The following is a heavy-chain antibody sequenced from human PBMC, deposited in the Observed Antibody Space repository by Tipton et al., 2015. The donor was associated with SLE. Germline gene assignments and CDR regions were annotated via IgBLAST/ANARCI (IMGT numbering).Heavy chain of an antibody. Sequence: TLSLTCAVSGGSISRYYWSWIRQPPGKGLEWIGYIYYSGSTNYNPSLKSRVTISVDTSKNQFSLKLSSVTAADTAVYYCARVGENYYDSSGYYYYWGQGTLVTVSS. CDR2: IYYSGST. D-gene: IGHD3-22*01. CDR1: GGSISRYY. J-gene: IGHJ4*02. CDR3: ARVGENYYDSSGYYYY. V-gene: IGHV4-59*01.